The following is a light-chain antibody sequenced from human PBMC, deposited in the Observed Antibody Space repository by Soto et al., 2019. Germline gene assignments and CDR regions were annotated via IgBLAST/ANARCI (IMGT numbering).Light chain of an antibody. V-gene: IGLV2-23*01. J-gene: IGLJ7*01. CDR1: SSGVENYNL. CDR2: EGS. Sequence: QSVLTQPASVSGSPGQSITLSCTRTSSGVENYNLVSWYQHRPGKAPKLIIYEGSQRPSGVSDRFSGSKSGNTASLTISGLRAEDEADYYCSSYAGAVVFGGGTQLTVL. CDR3: SSYAGAVV.